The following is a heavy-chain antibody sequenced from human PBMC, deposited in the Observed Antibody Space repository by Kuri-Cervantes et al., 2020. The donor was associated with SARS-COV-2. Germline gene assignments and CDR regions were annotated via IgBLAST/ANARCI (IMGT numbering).Heavy chain of an antibody. Sequence: SVKVSCKASGGTFSSYAVTWVRQAPGRGLEWMGRIIPLFGTANYAQKFQGRVTITTDESTSTAYMELSSLRSEDTAVYYCARENPPLDYYYYMDVWGKGTTVTVSS. J-gene: IGHJ6*03. D-gene: IGHD1-14*01. CDR2: IIPLFGTA. V-gene: IGHV1-69*05. CDR1: GGTFSSYA. CDR3: ARENPPLDYYYYMDV.